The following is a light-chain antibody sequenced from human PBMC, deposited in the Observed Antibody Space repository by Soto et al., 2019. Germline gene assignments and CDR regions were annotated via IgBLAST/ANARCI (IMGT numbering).Light chain of an antibody. CDR2: DVN. Sequence: QSALTQPRSVSGSPGQSVTISCTGTSNDVGGYNYVSWYQQHPGKVPKLMIFDVNKRPSGVPDRFSGSKSGNTASLTISGLQAEDEADYHCCSYAGSNILMFGGGTKLTVL. V-gene: IGLV2-11*01. CDR3: CSYAGSNILM. CDR1: SNDVGGYNY. J-gene: IGLJ3*02.